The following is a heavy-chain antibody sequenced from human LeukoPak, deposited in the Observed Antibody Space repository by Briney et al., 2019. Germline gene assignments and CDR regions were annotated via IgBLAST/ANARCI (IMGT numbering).Heavy chain of an antibody. V-gene: IGHV3-23*01. Sequence: PGGSLRLSCAASGFIFNSYGMSWVRQAPGKGLEWVSALSGCGDTTYYADSVKGRFTISRDNSKNTLYLQMNSLRVEDTAIYYCAKDRSWGLDYWGQGTLVTVSS. CDR2: LSGCGDTT. D-gene: IGHD7-27*01. CDR1: GFIFNSYG. J-gene: IGHJ4*02. CDR3: AKDRSWGLDY.